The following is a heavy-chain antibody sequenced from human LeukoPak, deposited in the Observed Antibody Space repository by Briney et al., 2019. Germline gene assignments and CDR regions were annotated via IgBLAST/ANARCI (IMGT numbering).Heavy chain of an antibody. CDR3: AKDFRIGNSAHFDY. Sequence: GGSLRLSCAPSGFTFSRHGMHWVRQAPGKGLEWVAIISNDGSRKYYAHSVEGRFTISRDNSKNTLYLQMDSLRGEDTAVYYCAKDFRIGNSAHFDYWGQGALVTVSS. V-gene: IGHV3-30*18. D-gene: IGHD3-3*02. CDR1: GFTFSRHG. CDR2: ISNDGSRK. J-gene: IGHJ4*02.